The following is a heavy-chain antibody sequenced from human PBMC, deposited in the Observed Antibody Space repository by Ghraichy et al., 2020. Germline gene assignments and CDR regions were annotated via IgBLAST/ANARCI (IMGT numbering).Heavy chain of an antibody. D-gene: IGHD6-13*01. V-gene: IGHV3-23*01. Sequence: GSLRLSCAASGFTFSSYAMSWVRQAPGKGLEWVSAISGSGGSTYYADSVKGRFTISRDNSKNTLYLQMNSLRAEDTAVYYCAKVESGSPTSYSSSWYVPSDYWGQGTLVTVSS. J-gene: IGHJ4*02. CDR3: AKVESGSPTSYSSSWYVPSDY. CDR2: ISGSGGST. CDR1: GFTFSSYA.